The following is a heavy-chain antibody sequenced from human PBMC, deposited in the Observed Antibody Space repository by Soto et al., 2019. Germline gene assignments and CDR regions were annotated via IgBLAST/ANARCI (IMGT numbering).Heavy chain of an antibody. CDR2: IYADGST. CDR1: GFTVSSSY. J-gene: IGHJ4*02. V-gene: IGHV3-53*01. Sequence: EVQVVESGGGLIQPGGSLRLSCAASGFTVSSSYMSWVRQAPGKGLEWVSIIYADGSTYSADSVKGRFTIPRDNSKNTLYPQMNSLRAEDTAVYFCASVLRRIQLWPNFDSWGQGTLVTVSS. CDR3: ASVLRRIQLWPNFDS. D-gene: IGHD5-18*01.